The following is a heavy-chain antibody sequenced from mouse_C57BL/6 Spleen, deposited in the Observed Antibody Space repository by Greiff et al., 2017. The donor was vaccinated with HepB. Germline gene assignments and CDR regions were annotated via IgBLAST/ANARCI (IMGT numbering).Heavy chain of an antibody. CDR1: GYTFTDYN. V-gene: IGHV1-18*01. D-gene: IGHD2-3*01. Sequence: EVQLQQSGPELVKPGASVKIPCKASGYTFTDYNMDWVKQSHGKSLEWIGDINPNNGVTIYNQKFKGKATLTVDKSSSTAYMELRSLTSEDTAVYYCARRDDGYYDWYFDVWGTGTTVTVSS. CDR2: INPNNGVT. J-gene: IGHJ1*03. CDR3: ARRDDGYYDWYFDV.